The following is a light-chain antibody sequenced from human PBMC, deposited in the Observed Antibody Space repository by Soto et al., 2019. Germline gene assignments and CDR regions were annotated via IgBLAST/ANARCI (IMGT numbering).Light chain of an antibody. J-gene: IGKJ4*01. CDR1: QDISDF. V-gene: IGKV1-33*01. Sequence: DSQMTQSPSSLSASVGDRVTITCQASQDISDFLNWYQQKPGKAPKLLIYDASKVETGVPSRFSGSGSGTDFTFTIRSLQPEDIATYFCQQYDNLPLTFGGGTKVDIK. CDR2: DAS. CDR3: QQYDNLPLT.